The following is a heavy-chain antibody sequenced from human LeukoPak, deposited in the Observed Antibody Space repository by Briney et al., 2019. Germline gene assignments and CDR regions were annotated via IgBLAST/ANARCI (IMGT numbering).Heavy chain of an antibody. CDR2: ISSSSSYI. D-gene: IGHD3-16*02. V-gene: IGHV3-21*01. CDR1: GFTFSSYS. CDR3: ARLGLRLGELSPIDY. J-gene: IGHJ4*02. Sequence: PGGSLRLSCAASGFTFSSYSMNWVRQAPGKGLEWVSSISSSSSYIYYADSVKGRFTISRDNAKNSLYLQMNSLRAEDTAVYYCARLGLRLGELSPIDYWGQGTLVTVSS.